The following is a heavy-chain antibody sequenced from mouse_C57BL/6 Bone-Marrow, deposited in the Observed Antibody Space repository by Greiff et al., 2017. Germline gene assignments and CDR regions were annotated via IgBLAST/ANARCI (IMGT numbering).Heavy chain of an antibody. J-gene: IGHJ4*01. D-gene: IGHD2-4*01. CDR2: IDPENGDT. CDR3: TKRVYDYDGTGYAMDY. V-gene: IGHV14-4*01. Sequence: EVKLVESGAELVRPGASVKLSCTASGFNIKDDYMHWVKQRPEQGLEWIGWIDPENGDTEYASKFQGKATITADTSSNTAYLQLSSLTSEDTAVYYCTKRVYDYDGTGYAMDYWGQGTSVTVSS. CDR1: GFNIKDDY.